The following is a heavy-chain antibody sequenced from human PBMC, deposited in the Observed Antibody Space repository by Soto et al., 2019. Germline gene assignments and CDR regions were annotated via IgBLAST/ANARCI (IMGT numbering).Heavy chain of an antibody. V-gene: IGHV4-31*03. D-gene: IGHD4-17*01. CDR3: ARSYGADNWFDP. J-gene: IGHJ5*02. Sequence: SSETLSLTCTVSGGSISSGGYYWSWIRQHPGKGLEWIGYIYYSGSTYYNPSLKSRVTISVDTSKNQFSLKLSSVTAADTAVYYCARSYGADNWFDPWGQGTLVTVSS. CDR2: IYYSGST. CDR1: GGSISSGGYY.